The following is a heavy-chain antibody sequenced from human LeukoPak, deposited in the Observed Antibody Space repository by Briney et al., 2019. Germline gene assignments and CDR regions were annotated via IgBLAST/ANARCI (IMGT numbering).Heavy chain of an antibody. Sequence: SETLSLPCSVSGASIRSSYWTWIRQPPGKGLEWIGNIHHSGDTNHNPSLKSRVTISVDTSKNQFSLKLSSVTAADTAVYYCASFTPLLYYFDYWGQGTLVTVSS. CDR1: GASIRSSY. V-gene: IGHV4-59*01. CDR2: IHHSGDT. J-gene: IGHJ4*02. CDR3: ASFTPLLYYFDY.